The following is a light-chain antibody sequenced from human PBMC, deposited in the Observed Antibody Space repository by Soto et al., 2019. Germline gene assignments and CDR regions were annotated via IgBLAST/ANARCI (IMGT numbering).Light chain of an antibody. Sequence: QSVLTQPPSASGSPGQSVTISRTGTKHDIGVYDFVSWYQHHPGKAPRLIIYEVVQRPSGVPDRFSGSKSGNTASLTVSGLQAADEADYFCKSYAGSNTYVFGSGTKVTVL. CDR3: KSYAGSNTYV. CDR1: KHDIGVYDF. V-gene: IGLV2-8*01. J-gene: IGLJ1*01. CDR2: EVV.